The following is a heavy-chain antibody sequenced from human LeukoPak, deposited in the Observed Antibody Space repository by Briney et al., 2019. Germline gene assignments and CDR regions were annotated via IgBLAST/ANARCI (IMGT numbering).Heavy chain of an antibody. Sequence: SETLSLTCTVSGGSISSYYWNWIRQSPGKGLEWIGYMYHSGSTNYNPSVKGRVTISVDTSKNQFSLKLSSVTAADTAVYYCARVSRWNAWAFEGWGQGTLVTVSS. CDR1: GGSISSYY. CDR2: MYHSGST. J-gene: IGHJ4*02. D-gene: IGHD3-16*01. CDR3: ARVSRWNAWAFEG. V-gene: IGHV4-59*01.